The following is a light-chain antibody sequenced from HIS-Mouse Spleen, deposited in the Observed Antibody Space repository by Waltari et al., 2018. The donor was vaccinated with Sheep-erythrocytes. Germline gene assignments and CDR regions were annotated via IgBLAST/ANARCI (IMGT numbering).Light chain of an antibody. Sequence: QSALNQPRSVSGSPGQSVTIPCTGTSSDVGGSNYVSWYQQHPGKAPNLMIYDVSKRPSGVPDRFSGSKSGNTASLTISGLQAEDEADYYCCSYAGSYNHVFATGTKVTVL. CDR2: DVS. CDR3: CSYAGSYNHV. V-gene: IGLV2-11*01. J-gene: IGLJ1*01. CDR1: SSDVGGSNY.